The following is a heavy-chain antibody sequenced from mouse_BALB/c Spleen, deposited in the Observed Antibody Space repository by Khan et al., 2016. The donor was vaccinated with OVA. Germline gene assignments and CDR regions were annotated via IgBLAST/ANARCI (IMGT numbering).Heavy chain of an antibody. CDR1: GYSITSDYA. Sequence: EVQLQESGPGLVKPSQSLSLTCTVTGYSITSDYAWNWIRQFPGNKLGWMGYISYSGSTSYTPSLKSRISITRDTSKNKFFLQLNSVTTEDTATYYCTRGRAYWGQGTLVTVSA. J-gene: IGHJ3*01. D-gene: IGHD3-3*01. CDR3: TRGRAY. V-gene: IGHV3-2*02. CDR2: ISYSGST.